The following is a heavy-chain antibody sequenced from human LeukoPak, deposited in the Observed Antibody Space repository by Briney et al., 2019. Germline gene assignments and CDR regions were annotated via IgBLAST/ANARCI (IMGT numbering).Heavy chain of an antibody. D-gene: IGHD3-10*01. V-gene: IGHV3-11*01. CDR2: ISGGGSTI. J-gene: IGHJ4*02. Sequence: GGSLRLSCAASGSTFSGFSFSDYYMSWIRQAPGKGLELVSYISGGGSTIYYADSVKGRFTTSRGNAQNSLYLQMNRLRAEDTAVYYCVRVRNYGSGSFYTFDYWGQGTLVTVSS. CDR1: GSTFSGFSFSDYY. CDR3: VRVRNYGSGSFYTFDY.